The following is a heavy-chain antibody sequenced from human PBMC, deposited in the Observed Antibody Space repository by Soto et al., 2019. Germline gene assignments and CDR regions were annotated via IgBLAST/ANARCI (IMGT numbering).Heavy chain of an antibody. CDR2: ISYEGSNK. CDR3: ARPHIQSAGNDGFDI. Sequence: QVQLVESGGGVVQPGRSLRLSCAAFGFTFDDYSMHWVRQAPGKGLEWVALISYEGSNKYYADSVKGRFTISRDNAKNKLFLEVNSLRTEDTAVYYCARPHIQSAGNDGFDIWGQGTMVTVSS. CDR1: GFTFDDYS. J-gene: IGHJ3*02. V-gene: IGHV3-30-3*01.